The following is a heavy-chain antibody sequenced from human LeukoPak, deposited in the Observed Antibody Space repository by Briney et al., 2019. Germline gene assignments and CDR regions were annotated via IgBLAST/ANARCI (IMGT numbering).Heavy chain of an antibody. D-gene: IGHD2-21*01. CDR1: GFTFTNYA. CDR3: AKDGGGNCYDPIDY. J-gene: IGHJ4*02. Sequence: GGSLRLSCAFSGFTFTNYAMSWVRQAPGKGLEWISGITDSGLSTYFADSLRGRFNISRDKSKNTLYLQMNSLRAEDTDLYFCAKDGGGNCYDPIDYWDQGILVTVSS. V-gene: IGHV3-23*01. CDR2: ITDSGLST.